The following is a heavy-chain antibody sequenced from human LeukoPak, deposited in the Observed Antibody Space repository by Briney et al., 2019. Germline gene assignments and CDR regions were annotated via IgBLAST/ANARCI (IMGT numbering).Heavy chain of an antibody. CDR1: GGSISSSSYY. D-gene: IGHD3-22*01. CDR3: ARHISRVMIVSF. Sequence: SETLSLTCTVSGGSISSSSYYWGWIRQPPGKGLAWIGSIYYSGSTYYNPSLKSRVTISVDTSKNQFSLKLSSVTAADTAVYYCARHISRVMIVSFWGQGTLVTVSS. V-gene: IGHV4-39*01. CDR2: IYYSGST. J-gene: IGHJ4*02.